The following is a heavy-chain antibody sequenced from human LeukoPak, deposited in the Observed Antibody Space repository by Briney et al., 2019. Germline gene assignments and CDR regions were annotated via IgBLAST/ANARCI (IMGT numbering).Heavy chain of an antibody. CDR1: GFSFIGHW. D-gene: IGHD6-6*01. Sequence: GGSLRLSCTASGFSFIGHWMHWAGQLPGKGLVRVSRISPTGSTTSYADSVKGRFTVSRDNAKNTLYLQVNNLRAEDTAVYYCARGPNSNWSGLDFWGQGTLLTVSS. V-gene: IGHV3-74*01. CDR2: ISPTGSTT. J-gene: IGHJ4*02. CDR3: ARGPNSNWSGLDF.